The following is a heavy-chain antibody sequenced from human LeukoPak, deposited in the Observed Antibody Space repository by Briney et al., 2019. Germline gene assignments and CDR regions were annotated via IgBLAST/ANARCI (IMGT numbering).Heavy chain of an antibody. D-gene: IGHD1-26*01. Sequence: SETLSLTCTVSVGSISSGGYYWSWIRQHPGKGLEWIGYIYYSGSTYYNPSLKSRVTISVDTSKNQFSLKLSSVTSADTAVYYCATAVASSGTLDYWGQGTLVTVSS. CDR2: IYYSGST. J-gene: IGHJ4*02. CDR1: VGSISSGGYY. V-gene: IGHV4-31*03. CDR3: ATAVASSGTLDY.